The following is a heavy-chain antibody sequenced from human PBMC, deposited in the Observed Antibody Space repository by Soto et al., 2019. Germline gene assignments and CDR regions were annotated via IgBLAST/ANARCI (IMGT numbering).Heavy chain of an antibody. J-gene: IGHJ3*02. D-gene: IGHD3-22*01. CDR3: ARDQDSSGYYFDAFDI. V-gene: IGHV4-30-4*01. CDR1: GGSISSGDYY. Sequence: QVQLQESGPGLVKPSQTLSLTCTVSGGSISSGDYYWSWIRQPPGKGLEWIGYIYYSGSTYYNPSLKSRVTISVDTSKNQFSLKLSSVTAADTAVYYCARDQDSSGYYFDAFDIWGQGTMVTVSS. CDR2: IYYSGST.